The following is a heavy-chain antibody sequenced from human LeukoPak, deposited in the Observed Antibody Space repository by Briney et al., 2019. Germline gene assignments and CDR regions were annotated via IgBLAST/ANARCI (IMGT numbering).Heavy chain of an antibody. CDR3: ARDPPSSGWYEGSYDY. CDR2: IYYSGST. D-gene: IGHD6-19*01. V-gene: IGHV4-39*07. Sequence: SETLSLTCTVSGGSISSSSYYWGWIRQPPGRGLEWIGSIYYSGSTYYNPSLKSRVTISVDTSKNQFSLKLSSVTAADTAVYYCARDPPSSGWYEGSYDYWGQGTLVTVSS. CDR1: GGSISSSSYY. J-gene: IGHJ4*02.